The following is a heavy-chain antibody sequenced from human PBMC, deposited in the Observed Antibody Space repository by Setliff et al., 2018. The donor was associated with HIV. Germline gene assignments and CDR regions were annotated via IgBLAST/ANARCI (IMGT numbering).Heavy chain of an antibody. D-gene: IGHD3-3*01. V-gene: IGHV4-4*08. CDR1: GGSISSHY. CDR2: MYYSGST. Sequence: PSETLSLTCTVSGGSISSHYWSWIRQPPGKGLEWIGYMYYSGSTNYNPSLKSRATISIDTSKHQFSLKLTSVTAADTALYYCARDVMEYFGNYFDYWGQGALVTVSS. CDR3: ARDVMEYFGNYFDY. J-gene: IGHJ4*02.